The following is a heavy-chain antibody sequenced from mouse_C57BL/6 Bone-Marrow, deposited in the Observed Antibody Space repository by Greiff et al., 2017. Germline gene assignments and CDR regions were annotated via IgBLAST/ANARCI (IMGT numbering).Heavy chain of an antibody. CDR3: AREDSSGYLYYAMGY. Sequence: VQLQQPGAELVKPGASVKMSCKASGYTFTSYWITWVKQRPGQGLEWIGDIYPGSGSTNYNEKFKSKATLTVDTSSNTAYMQLSSLTSEDSAVYYCAREDSSGYLYYAMGYWGQGTAVTVSA. V-gene: IGHV1-55*01. CDR1: GYTFTSYW. D-gene: IGHD3-2*02. J-gene: IGHJ4*01. CDR2: IYPGSGST.